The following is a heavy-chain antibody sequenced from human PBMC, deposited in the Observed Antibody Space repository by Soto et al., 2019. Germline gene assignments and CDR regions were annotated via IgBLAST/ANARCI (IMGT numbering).Heavy chain of an antibody. CDR3: AKNSGSFYRGWTDH. J-gene: IGHJ4*02. V-gene: IGHV3-30*18. Sequence: GGSLRLSCAASGFTFSSHGMHWVRQAPGKGLEWVAGISYDGNTQDYAESVKGRFTISRDNYRDTLYLQMNSLRTEDVGVYYCAKNSGSFYRGWTDHWGQGTLVTVSS. D-gene: IGHD1-26*01. CDR1: GFTFSSHG. CDR2: ISYDGNTQ.